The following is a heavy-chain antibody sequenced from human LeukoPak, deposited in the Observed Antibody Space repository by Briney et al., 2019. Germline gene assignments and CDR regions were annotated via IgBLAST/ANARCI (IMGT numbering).Heavy chain of an antibody. J-gene: IGHJ1*01. CDR3: AKLRYSGSSQYFLH. Sequence: GGTLRLSCAASEFDFYRYGMTWVRQSPGKGLEWVAAISGGGATTYYADSVKGRFTISRDNSKNTLYLQMNSLRAEDTAVYCCAKLRYSGSSQYFLHWGQGTLVTVSS. V-gene: IGHV3-23*01. CDR1: EFDFYRYG. D-gene: IGHD1-26*01. CDR2: ISGGGATT.